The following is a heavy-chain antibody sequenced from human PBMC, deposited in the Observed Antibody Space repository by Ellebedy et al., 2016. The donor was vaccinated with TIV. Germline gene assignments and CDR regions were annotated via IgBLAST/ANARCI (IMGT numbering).Heavy chain of an antibody. Sequence: GGSLRLXXAASGFTFSDHYMDWVRQAPGKGLEWVGRSRDKTNSYTTEYAASVKGRFTISRDDSKNSIYLQMNSLKTEDTAVYYCATVTGWFDYWGQGTLVTVSS. J-gene: IGHJ4*02. D-gene: IGHD2-15*01. V-gene: IGHV3-72*01. CDR3: ATVTGWFDY. CDR2: SRDKTNSYTT. CDR1: GFTFSDHY.